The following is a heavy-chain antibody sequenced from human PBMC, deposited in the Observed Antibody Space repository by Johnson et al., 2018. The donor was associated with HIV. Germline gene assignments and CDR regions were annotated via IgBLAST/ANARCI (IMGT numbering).Heavy chain of an antibody. J-gene: IGHJ3*02. Sequence: VQLVESGGGLVQPGGSLRLSCVASGISFSSYWMHWVRQAPGKGLVWVSRIKSDGTSTNYADSVKGRFTISRDNAKDTLYLQMNSLRAEDTAVYYCARDRRGHLSWSSDAFDIWGQGTMVTVSS. D-gene: IGHD6-13*01. CDR2: IKSDGTST. V-gene: IGHV3-74*01. CDR1: GISFSSYW. CDR3: ARDRRGHLSWSSDAFDI.